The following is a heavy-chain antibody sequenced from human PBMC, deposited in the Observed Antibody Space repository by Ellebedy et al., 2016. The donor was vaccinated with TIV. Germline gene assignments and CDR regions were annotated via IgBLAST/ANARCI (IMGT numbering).Heavy chain of an antibody. CDR3: AKAPPLSSSSWYDNWFDP. D-gene: IGHD6-13*01. V-gene: IGHV3-23*01. CDR2: ISSSGGRT. Sequence: PGGSLRLSCAASGFTFSSYAMSRVRQAPGKGLEWVSAISSSGGRTFYADSVKGRFTISRDNSNNTLYLQINSLRAEDTAVYYCAKAPPLSSSSWYDNWFDPWGQGTLVTVSS. J-gene: IGHJ5*02. CDR1: GFTFSSYA.